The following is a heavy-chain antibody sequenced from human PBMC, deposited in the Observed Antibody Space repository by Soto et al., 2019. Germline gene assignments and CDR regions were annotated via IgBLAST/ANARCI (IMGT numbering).Heavy chain of an antibody. V-gene: IGHV3-7*01. D-gene: IGHD6-13*01. Sequence: LRLSCAASGFTLSTYWMTWVRQAPGKGLEWVANINQDGSVKYYVDSVKGRFTISRDNAKNSLYLQMSSLRAEDTAVYYCTRAVASAGSYWGQGTQVTVSS. CDR2: INQDGSVK. J-gene: IGHJ4*02. CDR3: TRAVASAGSY. CDR1: GFTLSTYW.